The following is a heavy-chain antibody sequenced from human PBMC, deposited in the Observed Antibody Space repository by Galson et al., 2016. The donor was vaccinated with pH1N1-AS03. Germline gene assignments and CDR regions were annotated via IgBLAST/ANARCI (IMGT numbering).Heavy chain of an antibody. CDR1: GGSITRSGYS. CDR3: AREDSSGYFLIDS. Sequence: ETLSLTCNVSGGSITRSGYSWGWVRQPPGKGLEWIGSISYSGSTYYNPSPKRRVSMSVDTSKNLFSLKLRSVTAADTAVYYCAREDSSGYFLIDSWGQGTLVTVPS. J-gene: IGHJ4*02. D-gene: IGHD3-22*01. V-gene: IGHV4-39*07. CDR2: ISYSGST.